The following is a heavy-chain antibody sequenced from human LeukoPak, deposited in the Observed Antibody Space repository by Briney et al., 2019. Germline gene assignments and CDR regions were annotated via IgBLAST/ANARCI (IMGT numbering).Heavy chain of an antibody. Sequence: PGGSLRLSCAASGFTFSSYWMHWVRQAPGKGLVWVSRIKTDGSSTSYADSVKGRFTISGDNAKNTLYLQMNSLRAEDTAVYYCARESGYCSNPSCYRPEDYWGQGTLVTVSS. J-gene: IGHJ4*02. D-gene: IGHD2-2*01. CDR3: ARESGYCSNPSCYRPEDY. CDR1: GFTFSSYW. V-gene: IGHV3-74*01. CDR2: IKTDGSST.